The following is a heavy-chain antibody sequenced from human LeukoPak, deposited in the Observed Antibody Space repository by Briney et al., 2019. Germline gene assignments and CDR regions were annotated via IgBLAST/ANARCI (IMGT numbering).Heavy chain of an antibody. J-gene: IGHJ4*02. V-gene: IGHV1-3*01. CDR1: GYTFTSYA. CDR3: ARASRQRVLAAAGTNFDY. Sequence: ASVKVSCKASGYTFTSYAMHWVRQAPGQRLEWMGSINAGNGNTKYSQKFQGRVTITRDTSASTAYMELSSLRSEDTAVYYCARASRQRVLAAAGTNFDYWGQGTLVTVSS. CDR2: INAGNGNT. D-gene: IGHD6-13*01.